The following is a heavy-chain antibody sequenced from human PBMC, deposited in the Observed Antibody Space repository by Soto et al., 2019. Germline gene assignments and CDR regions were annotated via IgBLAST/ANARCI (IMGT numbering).Heavy chain of an antibody. V-gene: IGHV3-48*02. Sequence: GGSLRLSCAASGFTFSSYSMNWVRQAPGKGLEWVSYISSSSSTIYYADSVKGRFTISRDNAKNSLYLQMNSLRDEDTAVYYCARLGYYDILTGYYSLADYYGMDVWGQGTTVTVSS. CDR3: ARLGYYDILTGYYSLADYYGMDV. D-gene: IGHD3-9*01. CDR2: ISSSSSTI. CDR1: GFTFSSYS. J-gene: IGHJ6*02.